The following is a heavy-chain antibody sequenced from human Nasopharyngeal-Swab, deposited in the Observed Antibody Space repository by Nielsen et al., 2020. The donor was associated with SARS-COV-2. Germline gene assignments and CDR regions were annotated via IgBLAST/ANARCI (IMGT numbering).Heavy chain of an antibody. J-gene: IGHJ6*02. V-gene: IGHV4-39*07. Sequence: WIRQPPGKGLEWIGSIYYSGSTYYNPSLKSRVTISVDTSKNQFSLKLSSVTAADTAVYYCARARPGLWEPAPYGMDVWGQGTTVTASS. CDR2: IYYSGST. D-gene: IGHD4/OR15-4a*01. CDR3: ARARPGLWEPAPYGMDV.